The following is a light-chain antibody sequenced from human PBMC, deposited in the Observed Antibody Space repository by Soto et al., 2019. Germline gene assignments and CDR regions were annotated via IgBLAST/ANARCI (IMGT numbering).Light chain of an antibody. CDR1: SGSVSTNYY. V-gene: IGLV8-61*01. J-gene: IGLJ2*01. CDR2: STN. Sequence: QAVVTQEPSFSVSPGGTVTLTCALNSGSVSTNYYPSWYQQTPGQAPRTLIHSTNTRSSGVPDRFSGSILGNKAALTITGAQADDESDFYCALFMGSGISVFGGGTKVTVL. CDR3: ALFMGSGISV.